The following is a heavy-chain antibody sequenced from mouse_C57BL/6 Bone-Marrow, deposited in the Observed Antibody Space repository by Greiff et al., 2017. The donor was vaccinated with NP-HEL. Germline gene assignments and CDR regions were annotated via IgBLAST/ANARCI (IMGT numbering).Heavy chain of an antibody. Sequence: QVQLQQPGAELVKPGASVKLSCKASGYTFTSYWMQWVKQRPGQGLEWIGEIDPSDSYTNYNQKFKGKATLTVDTSSSTAYMQLSSLTSEDSAVYYCAREYYGSSSFAYWGQGTLVTVSA. CDR3: AREYYGSSSFAY. V-gene: IGHV1-50*01. D-gene: IGHD1-1*01. J-gene: IGHJ3*01. CDR2: IDPSDSYT. CDR1: GYTFTSYW.